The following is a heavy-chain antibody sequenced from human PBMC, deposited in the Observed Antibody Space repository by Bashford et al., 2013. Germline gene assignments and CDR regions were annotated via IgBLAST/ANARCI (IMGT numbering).Heavy chain of an antibody. CDR2: VSSSGSTI. CDR1: GFTFRSYT. D-gene: IGHD5-24*01. J-gene: IGHJ4*02. V-gene: IGHV3-48*04. CDR3: ARVRDGFNLGAGEADY. Sequence: GSLRLSCVGTGFTFRSYTMTWVRQSPGKGLEWVSDVSSSGSTIYYADSVKGRATISRDNAKNSLYLQMNSLRAEDTALYYCARVRDGFNLGAGEADYWGQGTLVTVSS.